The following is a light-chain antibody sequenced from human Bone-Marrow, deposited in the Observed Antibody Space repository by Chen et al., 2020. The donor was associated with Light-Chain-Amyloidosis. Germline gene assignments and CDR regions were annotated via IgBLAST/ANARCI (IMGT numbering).Light chain of an antibody. CDR1: SSDVGGDNH. CDR3: SSYTITNTLV. V-gene: IGLV2-14*01. Sequence: QSALTQPASVSGPPGQSITISCTETSSDVGGDNHVSWYQQPPDKAPKLMIYEVTNRPSWVPDRFSGSKSDNTASLTISGLQTEDEADYFCSSYTITNTLVFGSGTRVTVL. J-gene: IGLJ1*01. CDR2: EVT.